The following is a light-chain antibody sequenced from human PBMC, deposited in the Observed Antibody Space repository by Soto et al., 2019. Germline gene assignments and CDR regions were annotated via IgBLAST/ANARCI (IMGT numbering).Light chain of an antibody. V-gene: IGLV2-8*01. J-gene: IGLJ1*01. CDR3: SSYVGTNTYV. Sequence: QSALTQPPSASGSPGQSVTISCTGTSSDVGGYNYVSWYQQHPGKAPKLLIYEVSRRPSGVPDRFSGSKSGNTASLTVSGLQAEDEADYYCSSYVGTNTYVFGTGTK. CDR2: EVS. CDR1: SSDVGGYNY.